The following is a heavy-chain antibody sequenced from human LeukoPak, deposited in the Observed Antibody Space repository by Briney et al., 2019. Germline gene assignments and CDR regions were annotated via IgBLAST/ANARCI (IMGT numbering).Heavy chain of an antibody. V-gene: IGHV4-59*11. D-gene: IGHD3-22*01. J-gene: IGHJ3*01. Sequence: SETLSLTCTVSGASISSHYWTWIRQPPGKGLEWIGFVYHSGSTSYNPSLKSRVTTSIDTSKNDFSLKLSSLTPADTAVYYCAREREDFYDSSGFGAPSFDVWGQGTTVSVSS. CDR1: GASISSHY. CDR2: VYHSGST. CDR3: AREREDFYDSSGFGAPSFDV.